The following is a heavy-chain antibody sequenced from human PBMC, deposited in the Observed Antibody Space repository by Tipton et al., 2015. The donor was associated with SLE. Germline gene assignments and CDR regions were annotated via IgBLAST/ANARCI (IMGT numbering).Heavy chain of an antibody. V-gene: IGHV3-72*01. J-gene: IGHJ4*02. D-gene: IGHD1-26*01. CDR1: GFTSSDHY. CDR3: ARVHSSGSHLDY. CDR2: TKNKLNSYKT. Sequence: SLRLSCAASGFTSSDHYMDWVRQAPGKGLEWVGRTKNKLNSYKTEYAASVKGRFTFSRDDSKNSQYLQMNSLKTEDTAVYYCARVHSSGSHLDYWGQGTLVTVSS.